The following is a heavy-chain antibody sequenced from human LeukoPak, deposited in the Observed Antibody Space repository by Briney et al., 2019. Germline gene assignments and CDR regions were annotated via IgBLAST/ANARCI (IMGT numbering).Heavy chain of an antibody. D-gene: IGHD1-26*01. J-gene: IGHJ4*02. V-gene: IGHV4-39*01. CDR1: GVSISSSSYY. CDR3: ARRVGATPRLDY. CDR2: IYYSGST. Sequence: SETLSLTCTVSGVSISSSSYYWGWIRQPPGKGLEWIGSIYYSGSTYYNPSLKSRVTISVDTSKNQFSLKLSSVTAADTAVYYCARRVGATPRLDYWGQGTLVTVSS.